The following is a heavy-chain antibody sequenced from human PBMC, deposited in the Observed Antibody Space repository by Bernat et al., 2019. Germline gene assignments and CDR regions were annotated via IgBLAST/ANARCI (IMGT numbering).Heavy chain of an antibody. J-gene: IGHJ6*03. CDR2: IFSNDEK. V-gene: IGHV2-26*01. CDR3: ALLPIVGVTASRGNYYYYCMDV. D-gene: IGHD2-2*01. CDR1: GFSLSNARMG. Sequence: QVPLKESGPVLVKPTETLTLTCTVSGFSLSNARMGVSWIRQPPGKALEWLAHIFSNDEKSYSTSLKSRLTISKDTSKSQVVLTMTNMDPVDTATYYCALLPIVGVTASRGNYYYYCMDVWGKGTTVTVSS.